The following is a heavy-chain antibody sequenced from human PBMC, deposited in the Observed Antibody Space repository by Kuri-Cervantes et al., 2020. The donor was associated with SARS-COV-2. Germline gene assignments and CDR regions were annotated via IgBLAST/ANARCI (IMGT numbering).Heavy chain of an antibody. Sequence: GGSLRLSCAASGFTFSSYGMHWVRQAPGKGLEWVAVIWYDGSNKYNADSVKGRFTISRDNSKNTLYLQMNSLRAEDTAVYYCARDPKIYRSYYYYMDVWGKGTTVTVSS. CDR2: IWYDGSNK. V-gene: IGHV3-33*01. CDR3: ARDPKIYRSYYYYMDV. D-gene: IGHD3-16*02. J-gene: IGHJ6*03. CDR1: GFTFSSYG.